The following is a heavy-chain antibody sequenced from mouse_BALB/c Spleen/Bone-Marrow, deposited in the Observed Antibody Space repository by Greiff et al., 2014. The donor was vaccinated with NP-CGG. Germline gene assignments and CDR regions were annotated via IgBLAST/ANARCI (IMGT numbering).Heavy chain of an antibody. D-gene: IGHD2-10*02. CDR2: ISSGGSYT. V-gene: IGHV5-9-4*01. J-gene: IGHJ3*01. CDR3: ARDRYGNYPWFAY. CDR1: GFTFSSYA. Sequence: EVQLVESGGGLVKPGGSLKLSCAASGFTFSSYAMSWVRQSPEKRLEWVAEISSGGSYTYYPDTVTGRFTISGDNAKNTLYLKMSSLRSENTAMYYCARDRYGNYPWFAYWGQGTLVTVSA.